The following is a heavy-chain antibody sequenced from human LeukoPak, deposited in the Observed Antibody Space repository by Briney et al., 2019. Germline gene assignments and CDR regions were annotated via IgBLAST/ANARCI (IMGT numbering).Heavy chain of an antibody. V-gene: IGHV3-9*01. Sequence: GGSLRLSCAASGFTFDDYAMHWVRQAPGKGLEWVSGISWNSGSIGYADSVKGRFTISRDNAKNSLYLQMNGLRAEDTAVYYCAKDLVVLRFLEWFHRPDYWGQGTLVTVSS. CDR1: GFTFDDYA. D-gene: IGHD3-3*01. J-gene: IGHJ4*02. CDR2: ISWNSGSI. CDR3: AKDLVVLRFLEWFHRPDY.